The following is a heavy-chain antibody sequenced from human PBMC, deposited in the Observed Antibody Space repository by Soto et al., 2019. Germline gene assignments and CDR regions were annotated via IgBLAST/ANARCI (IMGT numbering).Heavy chain of an antibody. CDR1: GFTLSSYG. D-gene: IGHD3-10*01. V-gene: IGHV3-23*01. Sequence: PGGSLILSCAAPGFTLSSYGMSWVLQAPGKRLERGLARRRRGWSTHYPDSVKGRFTITRDNSKKTLYLQMKSLGAEDTAVYYCAKELAQCDGSYVECMGYGIDVWGQGTTVTVSS. CDR3: AKELAQCDGSYVECMGYGIDV. CDR2: RRRRGWST. J-gene: IGHJ6*02.